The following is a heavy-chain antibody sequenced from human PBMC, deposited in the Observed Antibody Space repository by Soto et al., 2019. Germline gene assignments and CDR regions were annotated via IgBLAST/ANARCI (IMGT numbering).Heavy chain of an antibody. Sequence: QVQLVQSGAEVKKPGSSVKVSCKASGGTFSSYAISWVRQAPGQGLEWMGGIIPIFGTANYAQKFQDRVTITADESTSTAYMELSSLRSEDTAVYYCARTLRITIFGVVISSWFDPWGQGTLVTVSS. V-gene: IGHV1-69*01. CDR2: IIPIFGTA. CDR3: ARTLRITIFGVVISSWFDP. D-gene: IGHD3-3*01. J-gene: IGHJ5*02. CDR1: GGTFSSYA.